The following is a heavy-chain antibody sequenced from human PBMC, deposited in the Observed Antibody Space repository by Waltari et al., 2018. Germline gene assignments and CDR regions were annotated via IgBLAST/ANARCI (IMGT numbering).Heavy chain of an antibody. J-gene: IGHJ4*02. V-gene: IGHV4-34*01. CDR1: GGSFSGYS. Sequence: QVQLQQWGAGLLKPSETLSLTCAVYGGSFSGYSWSWIRQPPGKGLEWIGEINHSGSTNYNPSLKSRVTISVDTSKNQFSLKLSSVTAADTAVYYCARGFVVDFDYWGQGTLVTVSS. D-gene: IGHD3-22*01. CDR3: ARGFVVDFDY. CDR2: INHSGST.